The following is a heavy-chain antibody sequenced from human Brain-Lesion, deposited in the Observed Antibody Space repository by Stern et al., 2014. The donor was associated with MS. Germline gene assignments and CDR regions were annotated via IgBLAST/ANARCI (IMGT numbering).Heavy chain of an antibody. CDR3: ARDQRGITIFGVVTDYYYLGMDV. D-gene: IGHD3-3*01. CDR1: GYIFTGYY. J-gene: IGHJ6*02. CDR2: INPNTGGA. Sequence: VQLVESGAEVKKPGASVKVSCKTSGYIFTGYYIHWVRQAPGQGLGGLAWINPNTGGAKYAQKCQGRVTMSRDTSISTAYVELSSLTSDDTAVYYCARDQRGITIFGVVTDYYYLGMDVWGQGTTVTVSS. V-gene: IGHV1-2*02.